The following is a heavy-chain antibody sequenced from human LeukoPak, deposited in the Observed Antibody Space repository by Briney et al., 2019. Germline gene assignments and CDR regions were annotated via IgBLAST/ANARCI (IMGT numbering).Heavy chain of an antibody. V-gene: IGHV3-74*01. CDR1: GFTFSSYW. J-gene: IGHJ3*02. CDR3: ARDGYNLDTFDI. D-gene: IGHD5-24*01. CDR2: INSDGSST. Sequence: GGSLRLSCAASGFTFSSYWMHWVRQAPGKGLVWVSRINSDGSSTSYADTVKGRFTISRDNAKNTLYLQMNSLRAEDTAVYYCARDGYNLDTFDIWGQGTMVTVSS.